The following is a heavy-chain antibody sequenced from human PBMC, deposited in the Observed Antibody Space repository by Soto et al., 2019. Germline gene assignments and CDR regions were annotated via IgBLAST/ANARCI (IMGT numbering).Heavy chain of an antibody. D-gene: IGHD2-15*01. CDR1: GFTFSTYA. V-gene: IGHV3-23*01. CDR2: ITGSGESS. CDR3: AKAGGDCGGGSCYSGQGDY. Sequence: EVQLLESGGGLVQPGGSLRLSCAASGFTFSTYAMSWVRQAPGKGLEWVSGITGSGESSYYADSVKGRFTISRDNSKNALYLHMNSLRGEDTAVYYCAKAGGDCGGGSCYSGQGDYWGQGTLVTVSS. J-gene: IGHJ4*02.